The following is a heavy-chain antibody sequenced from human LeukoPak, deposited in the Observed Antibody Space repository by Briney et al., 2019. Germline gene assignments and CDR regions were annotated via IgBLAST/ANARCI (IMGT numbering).Heavy chain of an antibody. CDR1: GFTFSSYA. J-gene: IGHJ4*02. CDR2: IKQDGSEK. Sequence: PGGSLRLSCAASGFTFSSYAMSWARQAPGKGLEWVAIIKQDGSEKYYVDSVKGRFTISRDDAKNSLYLQMNSLRAEDTAVYYCARGNGFIIDYWGQGTLVTVSS. CDR3: ARGNGFIIDY. V-gene: IGHV3-7*01. D-gene: IGHD2-8*01.